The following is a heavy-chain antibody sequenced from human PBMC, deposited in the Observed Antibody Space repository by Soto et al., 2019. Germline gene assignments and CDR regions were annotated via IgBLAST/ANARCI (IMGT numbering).Heavy chain of an antibody. CDR3: ARDPYHVLMLNAPNLYGMDV. V-gene: IGHV1-18*01. D-gene: IGHD2-8*01. J-gene: IGHJ6*02. Sequence: QVQLVQSGAEVKKPGASVKVSCKASGYTFTTYDISWVRQAPGQGLEWMGRISTYNGNTNYPQSLQGRLTMTTDTSTTTAYMELGSLRSDDTAVYDSARDPYHVLMLNAPNLYGMDVWGQGTTVTVSS. CDR1: GYTFTTYD. CDR2: ISTYNGNT.